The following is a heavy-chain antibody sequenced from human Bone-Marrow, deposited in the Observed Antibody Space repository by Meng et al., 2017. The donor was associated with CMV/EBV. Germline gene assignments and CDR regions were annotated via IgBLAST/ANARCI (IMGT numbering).Heavy chain of an antibody. D-gene: IGHD2-2*01. CDR3: ARVGRVVPAVPYYFDY. CDR1: GGTFSSYA. CDR2: IIPIFGTA. Sequence: SVKVSCKASGGTFSSYAISWVRQAPGQGLEWMGGIIPIFGTANYAQKFQGRVTITTDESTSTAYMELSSLRSEDTAVYYCARVGRVVPAVPYYFDYWGQGTLVTVSS. V-gene: IGHV1-69*05. J-gene: IGHJ4*02.